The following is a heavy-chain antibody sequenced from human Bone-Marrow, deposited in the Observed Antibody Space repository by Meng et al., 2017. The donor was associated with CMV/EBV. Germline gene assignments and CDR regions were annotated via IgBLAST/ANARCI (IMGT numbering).Heavy chain of an antibody. Sequence: YTFTNYYMHWLRQAPGQGFEWMAFINPNDGGTGYAQRFQGRLTMTRDTSTSTVYMDLSSLRFDDTAVYFCARDKRPVVEVAAFCVDFWGQGTLVTVSS. CDR2: INPNDGGT. CDR1: YTFTNYY. J-gene: IGHJ4*02. D-gene: IGHD2-15*01. V-gene: IGHV1-46*01. CDR3: ARDKRPVVEVAAFCVDF.